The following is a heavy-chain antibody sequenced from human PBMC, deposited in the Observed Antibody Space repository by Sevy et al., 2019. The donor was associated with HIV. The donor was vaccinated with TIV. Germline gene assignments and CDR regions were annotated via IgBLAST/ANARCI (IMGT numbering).Heavy chain of an antibody. D-gene: IGHD2-21*02. CDR2: IIPISGPAGPT. CDR1: GDSFSGYT. Sequence: ASVKVSCKSSGDSFSGYTIIWVRQAPGQGLEWMGGIIPISGPAGPTNSAQNFQDRATITADISTHTAYMELTSLRPEDTALYFCARASSCGGDCYYLQYWGQGTLVTVSS. CDR3: ARASSCGGDCYYLQY. J-gene: IGHJ1*01. V-gene: IGHV1-69*06.